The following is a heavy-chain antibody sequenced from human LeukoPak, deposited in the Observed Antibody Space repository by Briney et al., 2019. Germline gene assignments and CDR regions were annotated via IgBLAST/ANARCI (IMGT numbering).Heavy chain of an antibody. D-gene: IGHD5-18*01. CDR3: ARCGYSYYYLLADYDYYMDV. V-gene: IGHV3-11*04. CDR1: GFTFSDYY. CDR2: ISSSGTTI. J-gene: IGHJ6*03. Sequence: GGSLRLSCAASGFTFSDYYMSWIRQAPGKGLEWVSYISSSGTTIYYADSVKGRFTISRDNAKNSLYLQMNSLRAEDTAVYYCARCGYSYYYLLADYDYYMDVWGKGTTVTVSS.